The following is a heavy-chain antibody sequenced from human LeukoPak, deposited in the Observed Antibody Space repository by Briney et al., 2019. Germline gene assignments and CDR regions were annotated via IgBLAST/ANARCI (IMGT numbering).Heavy chain of an antibody. J-gene: IGHJ6*03. CDR2: INHSGST. D-gene: IGHD3-10*01. CDR3: ASSPSAFSGMDV. Sequence: SETLSLTCAVYGGSFSGYYWSWIRQPPGKGLEWIGEINHSGSTNYNPSLKSRVTISVDTSKNQFSLKLSSVTAADTAVYYCASSPSAFSGMDVWGKGTTVTVSS. V-gene: IGHV4-34*01. CDR1: GGSFSGYY.